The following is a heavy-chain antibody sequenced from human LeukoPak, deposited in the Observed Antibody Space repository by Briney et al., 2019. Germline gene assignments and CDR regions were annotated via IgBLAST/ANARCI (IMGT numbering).Heavy chain of an antibody. CDR3: ARDGGGVSSWVSR. Sequence: KCGESLKISCKGSGYSFTNYWIGWVRQMPGKGLEWMGIIYPGDSDTRYIPSFQGQVTISVEKSISTAYLQWSSLKASDSAMYYCARDGGGVSSWVSRWGQGTLVTVSS. J-gene: IGHJ4*02. CDR2: IYPGDSDT. D-gene: IGHD2-8*02. CDR1: GYSFTNYW. V-gene: IGHV5-51*01.